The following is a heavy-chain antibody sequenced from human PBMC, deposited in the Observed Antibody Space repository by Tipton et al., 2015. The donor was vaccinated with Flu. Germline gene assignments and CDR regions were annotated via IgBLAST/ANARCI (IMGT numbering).Heavy chain of an antibody. V-gene: IGHV4-59*01. CDR2: IYYSGNT. D-gene: IGHD3-22*01. Sequence: TLSLTCTVSGGSISNYYWSWIRQPPGKALEWIGYIYYSGNTNYNPSLKSRVTISVDTSKNQFSLKLSSVTAADTAVYYCARDRVDSSGFIDYWGQGILVTVSS. CDR1: GGSISNYY. J-gene: IGHJ4*02. CDR3: ARDRVDSSGFIDY.